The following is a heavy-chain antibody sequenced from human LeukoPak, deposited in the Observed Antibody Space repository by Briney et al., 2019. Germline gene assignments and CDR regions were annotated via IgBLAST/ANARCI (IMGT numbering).Heavy chain of an antibody. Sequence: GGSLRLSCAASGFTFSSYSMNWVRQAPGKGLEWVSYISSSSSTIHYADSVKGRFTISRDNAKNSLYLQMNSLRAEDTAVYYCARDAFASSWVSDAFDIWGQGTMVTVSS. CDR2: ISSSSSTI. V-gene: IGHV3-48*01. CDR3: ARDAFASSWVSDAFDI. CDR1: GFTFSSYS. D-gene: IGHD6-13*01. J-gene: IGHJ3*02.